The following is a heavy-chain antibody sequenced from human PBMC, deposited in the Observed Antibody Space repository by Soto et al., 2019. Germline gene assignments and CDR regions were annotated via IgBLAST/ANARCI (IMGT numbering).Heavy chain of an antibody. Sequence: GGSLRLSCAASGFTFSSYGMHWVRQAPGKGLEWVAVISYDGSNKYYADSVKGRFTISRDNSKNTLYLKMNSRRAEDTAVYYCAKVGRGVVVPADTGELYSGYADYYYYYMDVWGKGTTVTVSS. CDR2: ISYDGSNK. V-gene: IGHV3-30*18. CDR1: GFTFSSYG. CDR3: AKVGRGVVVPADTGELYSGYADYYYYYMDV. D-gene: IGHD2-2*01. J-gene: IGHJ6*03.